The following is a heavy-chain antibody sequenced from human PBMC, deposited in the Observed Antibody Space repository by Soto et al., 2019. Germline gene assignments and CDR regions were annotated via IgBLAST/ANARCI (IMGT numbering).Heavy chain of an antibody. CDR1: GYTFTTYG. J-gene: IGHJ6*02. Sequence: QVQLVQSGAEVKKPGASVKVSCKASGYTFTTYGISWVRQAPGQGLEWMGWISAYNGNTNYAQMLQGRVTMTTDTSTSTADMERRSLRSDDTAVYYCARLSATGYYGMDVWGQGTTVTVSS. CDR2: ISAYNGNT. CDR3: ARLSATGYYGMDV. V-gene: IGHV1-18*01. D-gene: IGHD1-26*01.